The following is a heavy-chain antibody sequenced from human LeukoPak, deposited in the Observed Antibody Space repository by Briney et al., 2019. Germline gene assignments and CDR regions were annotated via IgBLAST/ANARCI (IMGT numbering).Heavy chain of an antibody. CDR3: ARAYAYGSESYSWFDP. J-gene: IGHJ5*02. V-gene: IGHV4-4*07. Sequence: PSETLSLTCAVSGGSISTYYWSWIRQPAGKGLEWIGRINTSGSTNYNPSLKSRVTISIDTFKNQFSLKLNSVTAADTAVYYCARAYAYGSESYSWFDPWGQGTLVTVSS. CDR1: GGSISTYY. D-gene: IGHD3-10*01. CDR2: INTSGST.